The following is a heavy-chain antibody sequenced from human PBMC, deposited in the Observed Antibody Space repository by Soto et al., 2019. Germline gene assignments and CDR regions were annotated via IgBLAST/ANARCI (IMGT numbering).Heavy chain of an antibody. V-gene: IGHV4-34*01. CDR3: ARAFWSGYYLS. CDR2: INHSGST. D-gene: IGHD3-3*01. Sequence: PSETLSLTCAVYGGSFSGYYWSWIRQPPGKGLEWIGEINHSGSTNYNPSLKSRVTISVDTSKNQFSLKLSSVTAADTAVYYCARAFWSGYYLSWGQGTLVTV. CDR1: GGSFSGYY. J-gene: IGHJ4*02.